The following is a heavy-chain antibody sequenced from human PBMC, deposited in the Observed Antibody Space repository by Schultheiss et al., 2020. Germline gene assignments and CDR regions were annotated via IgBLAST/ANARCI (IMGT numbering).Heavy chain of an antibody. D-gene: IGHD2-2*01. CDR3: ASDTEARYCSSTSCYGGNWFDP. CDR2: ISYSGST. CDR1: GDSISGSGCY. J-gene: IGHJ5*02. V-gene: IGHV4-61*08. Sequence: SETLSLTCTVSGDSISGSGCYWGWIRQSPGKGLEWIGYISYSGSTNYNPSLKSRVTISVDTSKNQFSLKLSSVTAADTAVYYCASDTEARYCSSTSCYGGNWFDPWGQGTLVTVSS.